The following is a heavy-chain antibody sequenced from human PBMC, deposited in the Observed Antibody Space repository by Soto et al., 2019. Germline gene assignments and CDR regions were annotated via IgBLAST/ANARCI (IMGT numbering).Heavy chain of an antibody. Sequence: PGGSLTLSCAAAGFTFSSYAMSRVRQAPGKGLEWVSGLSGSGAGRFYADSVKGRFTISRDNSKNTLYLEMNSLRAEDTAIYYCAKVQRTGVSGYPDYYFDYWGQGTLVTVSS. J-gene: IGHJ4*02. V-gene: IGHV3-23*01. CDR2: LSGSGAGR. CDR3: AKVQRTGVSGYPDYYFDY. CDR1: GFTFSSYA. D-gene: IGHD3-22*01.